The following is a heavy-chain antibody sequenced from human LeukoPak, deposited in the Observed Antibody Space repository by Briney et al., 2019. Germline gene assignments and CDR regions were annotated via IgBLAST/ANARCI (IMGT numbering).Heavy chain of an antibody. Sequence: GGSLRLSCAASGFTLSTYAMHWVRQAPGKGLEWVAYISGTGFTTYYADSVKGRFTISSDSSKNTLFLQMNSLRAEDTAIYYCAKDAYNWIAFDDWGQGTLVTVSS. V-gene: IGHV3-23*01. D-gene: IGHD1-20*01. J-gene: IGHJ4*02. CDR2: ISGTGFTT. CDR1: GFTLSTYA. CDR3: AKDAYNWIAFDD.